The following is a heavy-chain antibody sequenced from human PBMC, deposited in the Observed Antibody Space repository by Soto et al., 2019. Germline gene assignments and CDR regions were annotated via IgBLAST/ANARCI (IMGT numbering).Heavy chain of an antibody. CDR2: ISAYNVNT. V-gene: IGHV1-18*01. Sequence: QVQLVQSGAEVKKPEASVKVSCKASGYTFNSYGISWVRQAPGQGLEWMGWISAYNVNTNYAQKLQGRVTMTTDTSTSTAYMELRSLRSDDTAVDYCARDSGSYYYYGMDVWGQGTTVTVSS. CDR1: GYTFNSYG. D-gene: IGHD1-26*01. J-gene: IGHJ6*02. CDR3: ARDSGSYYYYGMDV.